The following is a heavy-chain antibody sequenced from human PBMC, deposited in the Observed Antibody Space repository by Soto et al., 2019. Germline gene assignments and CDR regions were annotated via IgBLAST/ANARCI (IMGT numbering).Heavy chain of an antibody. CDR3: ARGDRGAFDL. V-gene: IGHV3-74*01. CDR2: IHSDGSST. CDR1: GFTFSYYW. D-gene: IGHD2-21*02. Sequence: PGGSLRLSCAASGFTFSYYWMHWVRQAPGQGLVWVSRIHSDGSSTTYADSVKGRINISRDNAKNTLYLQLNSLSAEDTAVYYCARGDRGAFDLWGQGTMVTVS. J-gene: IGHJ3*01.